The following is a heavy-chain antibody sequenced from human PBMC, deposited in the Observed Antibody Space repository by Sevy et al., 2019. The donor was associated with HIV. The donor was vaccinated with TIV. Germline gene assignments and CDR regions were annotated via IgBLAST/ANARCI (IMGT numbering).Heavy chain of an antibody. CDR3: VKEETAPYFDC. J-gene: IGHJ4*02. Sequence: GGSLRLSCAASGFTFSTYAVSWVRQAPGKGLEWVAALNGDRTYYAGSVKGRFTISRDNPKNTVYLQVNSLRVEATALYYCVKEETAPYFDCWGQGTLVTVSS. D-gene: IGHD2-21*02. CDR2: LNGDRT. V-gene: IGHV3-23*01. CDR1: GFTFSTYA.